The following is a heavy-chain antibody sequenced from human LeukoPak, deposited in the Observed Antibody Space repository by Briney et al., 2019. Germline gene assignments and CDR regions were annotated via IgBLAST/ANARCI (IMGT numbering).Heavy chain of an antibody. V-gene: IGHV3-11*01. J-gene: IGHJ4*02. Sequence: KSGGSLRLSCAASGFTFSDYYMSWIRQAPGKGLEWFSYISHDSDTIYYADSVKGRFTISRDNAKKSLYLQMNSLRAEDTAVYYCARQRFGQYFDYWGQGTLVTVSS. D-gene: IGHD3-10*01. CDR2: ISHDSDTI. CDR1: GFTFSDYY. CDR3: ARQRFGQYFDY.